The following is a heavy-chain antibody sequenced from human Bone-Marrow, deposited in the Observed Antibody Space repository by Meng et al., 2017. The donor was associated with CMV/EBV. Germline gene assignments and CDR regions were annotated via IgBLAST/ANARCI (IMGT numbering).Heavy chain of an antibody. CDR3: ASPYYDFWSGYDSYWYFDL. V-gene: IGHV4-39*01. J-gene: IGHJ2*01. CDR2: IYYSGST. CDR1: GGSISSSSYY. D-gene: IGHD3-3*01. Sequence: SETLSLTCTVSGGSISSSSYYWGWIRQPPGKGLEWIGSIYYSGSTYYNPSLKSRVTISVDTSKNQFSLKLSSVTAADTAVYYCASPYYDFWSGYDSYWYFDLWGRGTLVTVSS.